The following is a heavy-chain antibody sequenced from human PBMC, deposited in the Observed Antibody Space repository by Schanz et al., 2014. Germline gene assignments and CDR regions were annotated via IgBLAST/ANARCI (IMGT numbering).Heavy chain of an antibody. CDR2: ISTTSSYI. V-gene: IGHV3-21*02. D-gene: IGHD6-19*01. J-gene: IGHJ4*02. CDR1: GFIFNDYY. Sequence: EVQLVESGGGLVQPGGSLRLSCAGSGFIFNDYYMNWIRQAPGKGLEWVSSISTTSSYIYYTDSVKGRFTISRDNAKNSLYLQMNSLRAEDAAVYYCASTYRSGWSIDYWGQGTLVTVSS. CDR3: ASTYRSGWSIDY.